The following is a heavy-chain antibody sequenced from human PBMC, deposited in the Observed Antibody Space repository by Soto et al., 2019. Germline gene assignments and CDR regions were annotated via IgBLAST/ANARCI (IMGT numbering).Heavy chain of an antibody. CDR2: TNPKSGVT. V-gene: IGHV1-2*02. D-gene: IGHD6-25*01. CDR1: GYSFTGYF. J-gene: IGHJ4*02. Sequence: QVQLVQSGAEVKKPGASVKVSCKASGYSFTGYFMHRVRQVPGQGLEWLGWTNPKSGVTKYPQKLRGRVTVNRETSSSAAYMELTRLRSDDTAVYYCARANVRLQLGSGDYWGQGTLVTVSS. CDR3: ARANVRLQLGSGDY.